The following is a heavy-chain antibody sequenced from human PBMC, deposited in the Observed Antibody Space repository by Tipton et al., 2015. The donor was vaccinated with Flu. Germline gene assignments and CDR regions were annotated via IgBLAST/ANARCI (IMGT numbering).Heavy chain of an antibody. CDR1: GYTFTAHY. D-gene: IGHD5-24*01. J-gene: IGHJ3*02. Sequence: QVQLVQSGPEVKKPGASVKVSCKGSGYTFTAHYIHWVRQAPGQGLEWMGWINPNDNGTRYPQNASISTVYMELTRLSFDDTAVHYCARDGAGYNGAFDMWGQGTMVTVSS. CDR2: INPNDNGT. CDR3: ARDGAGYNGAFDM. V-gene: IGHV1-2*02.